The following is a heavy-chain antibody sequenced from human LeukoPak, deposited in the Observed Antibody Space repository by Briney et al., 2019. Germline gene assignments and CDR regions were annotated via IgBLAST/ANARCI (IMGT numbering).Heavy chain of an antibody. D-gene: IGHD4-17*01. V-gene: IGHV1-69*06. CDR1: GGTFSSYA. CDR2: IIPIFGTA. CDR3: ARNDYGDYFY. J-gene: IGHJ4*02. Sequence: APVKVSCKASGGTFSSYAISWVRQAPGQGLEWMGGIIPIFGTANYAQKFQGRVTITADKSTSTAYMELSSLRSEDTAVYYCARNDYGDYFYWGQGTLVTVSS.